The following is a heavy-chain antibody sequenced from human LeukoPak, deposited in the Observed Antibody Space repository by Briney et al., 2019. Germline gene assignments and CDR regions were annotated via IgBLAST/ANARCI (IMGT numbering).Heavy chain of an antibody. CDR1: GFTVSSNY. CDR2: IYSGGST. CDR3: ARKNYDSNALDY. J-gene: IGHJ4*02. D-gene: IGHD3-22*01. Sequence: PGGSVRLSCAASGFTVSSNYMSWVRQAPGKGLEWVSVIYSGGSTYYADSVKGRFTISRDNSKNTLYLQMNSLRAEDTAVYYCARKNYDSNALDYWGQGTLVTVSS. V-gene: IGHV3-53*01.